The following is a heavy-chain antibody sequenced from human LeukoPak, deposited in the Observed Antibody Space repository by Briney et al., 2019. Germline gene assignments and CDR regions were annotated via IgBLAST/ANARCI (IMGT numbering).Heavy chain of an antibody. J-gene: IGHJ5*02. V-gene: IGHV1-69*13. CDR3: AIRWAPHFETGTGNWFDP. Sequence: ASVKVSCKASGYTFTSYYMHWVRQAPGQGLEWMGGIIPIFGTANYAQKFQGRVTINADESTSTAYMELSSLRSEDTAVYYCAIRWAPHFETGTGNWFDPWGQGTLVTVSS. CDR2: IIPIFGTA. CDR1: GYTFTSYY. D-gene: IGHD1-1*01.